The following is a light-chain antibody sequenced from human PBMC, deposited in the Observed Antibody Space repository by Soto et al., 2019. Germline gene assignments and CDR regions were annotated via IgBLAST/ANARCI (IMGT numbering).Light chain of an antibody. CDR3: QQYTNTNNPWM. CDR2: DAS. CDR1: QTITTW. Sequence: DIRVTQSPPTLSASVGDRVTITCRASQTITTWMAWYQQKPGKAPKLLVYDASTLQSGVATRFSGSGSGTEFILIISGLQPEDSATYYCQQYTNTNNPWMFGQGTKVDIK. J-gene: IGKJ1*01. V-gene: IGKV1-5*01.